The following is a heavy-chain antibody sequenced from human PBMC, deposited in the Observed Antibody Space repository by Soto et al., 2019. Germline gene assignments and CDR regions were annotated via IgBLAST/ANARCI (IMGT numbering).Heavy chain of an antibody. CDR3: VSPYNFYFMDV. J-gene: IGHJ6*03. D-gene: IGHD3-16*01. CDR1: GGSISSSSFY. CDR2: VSHRGST. Sequence: SETPSLTCTVSGGSISSSSFYWGWVRQPPGKGLEWIGSVSHRGSTYYNPSLTSRVTISVDTSKNHFSLKLNSVTAADTAVYYCVSPYNFYFMDVWGKGTPVTVSS. V-gene: IGHV4-39*02.